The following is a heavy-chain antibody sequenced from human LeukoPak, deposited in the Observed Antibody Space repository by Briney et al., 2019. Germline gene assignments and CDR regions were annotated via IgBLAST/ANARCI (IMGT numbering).Heavy chain of an antibody. Sequence: SETLSLTCTVSGGSISGYYWSWIRQPPGKGLEWIGYIYYSGSTNYNPSLKSRVTISVDTFKNQFSLKLSSVTAADTAVYYCARVYGDYAGLDYWGQGTLVTVSS. CDR3: ARVYGDYAGLDY. CDR2: IYYSGST. CDR1: GGSISGYY. J-gene: IGHJ4*02. D-gene: IGHD4-17*01. V-gene: IGHV4-59*01.